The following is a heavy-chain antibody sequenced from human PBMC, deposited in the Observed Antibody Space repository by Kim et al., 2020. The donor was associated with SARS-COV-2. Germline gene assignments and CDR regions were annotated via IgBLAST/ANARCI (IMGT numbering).Heavy chain of an antibody. D-gene: IGHD3-16*02. Sequence: GGSLRLSCAASGFTFSSYAMSWVRQAPGKGLEWVSAISGSGGSTYYADSVKGRFTISRDNSKNTLYLQMNSLRAEDTAVYYCAKDRYDDYVWGSYRPYYFDYWGQGTLVTVSS. CDR2: ISGSGGST. CDR1: GFTFSSYA. J-gene: IGHJ4*02. CDR3: AKDRYDDYVWGSYRPYYFDY. V-gene: IGHV3-23*01.